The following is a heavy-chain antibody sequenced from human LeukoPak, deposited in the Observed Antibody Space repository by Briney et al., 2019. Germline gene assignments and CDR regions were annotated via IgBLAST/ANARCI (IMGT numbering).Heavy chain of an antibody. J-gene: IGHJ4*02. CDR2: ISGSGGST. CDR1: GFTFSSYA. CDR3: AKEFEQLAARGDYFDY. Sequence: PGGSLRLSCAASGFTFSSYAMSWVRQAPGKGLEWVSAISGSGGSTYYADSVKGRFTISRDNSKNTLYLQMNSLRAEDTAVYYCAKEFEQLAARGDYFDYWGQGTLVTVSS. D-gene: IGHD6-6*01. V-gene: IGHV3-23*01.